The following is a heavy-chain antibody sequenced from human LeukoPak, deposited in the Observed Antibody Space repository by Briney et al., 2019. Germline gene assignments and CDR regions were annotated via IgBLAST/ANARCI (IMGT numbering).Heavy chain of an antibody. CDR2: MSYDGNNK. CDR3: AKDLGWRGPFDY. CDR1: GFTFSSFG. J-gene: IGHJ4*02. Sequence: QPGGSLRLSCSASGFTFSSFGMHWVRQAPGKGLEWVTLMSYDGNNKYSADSVKGRFTISRDNSKNTLYLQMNSLRAEDTAVYYCAKDLGWRGPFDYWGQGTLVTVSS. D-gene: IGHD7-27*01. V-gene: IGHV3-30*18.